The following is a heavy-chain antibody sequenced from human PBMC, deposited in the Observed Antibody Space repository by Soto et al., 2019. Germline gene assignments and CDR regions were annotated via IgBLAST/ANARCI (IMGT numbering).Heavy chain of an antibody. V-gene: IGHV3-21*01. J-gene: IGHJ4*02. CDR3: ARGQEVVAHFFDS. Sequence: SCAASGFNFSRSSMNWVRQAPGKGLEWLASISTSSHLIYYEDSVKGRFTISRDNTKHSLSLQMNSLRAGDTAVYFCARGQEVVAHFFDSWGQGTQVIVSS. CDR1: GFNFSRSS. CDR2: ISTSSHLI. D-gene: IGHD2-21*01.